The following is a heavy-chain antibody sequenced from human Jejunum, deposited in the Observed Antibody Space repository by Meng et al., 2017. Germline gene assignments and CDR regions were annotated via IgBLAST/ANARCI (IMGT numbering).Heavy chain of an antibody. D-gene: IGHD2-2*03. Sequence: QLPLQESGPGLVKPSETLSLSCTVSGGSLSSGSPYWGWIRQSPGKGLEWIGTAYYSGSSYYNPSLRSRVIILVDTSKNQFSLRLSSVTAADTAVYYCARQMDSEYDEGYFFDYWGQGILVTVSS. CDR1: GGSLSSGSPY. CDR2: AYYSGSS. J-gene: IGHJ4*02. V-gene: IGHV4-39*01. CDR3: ARQMDSEYDEGYFFDY.